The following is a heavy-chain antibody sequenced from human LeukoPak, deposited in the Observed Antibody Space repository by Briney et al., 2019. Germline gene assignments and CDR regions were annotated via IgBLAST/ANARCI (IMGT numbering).Heavy chain of an antibody. CDR3: AKASGAQSGYYYYGMDV. Sequence: GGSLRLSYAASGFSFSSYAMSWVRQAPGKGLEWVSAISGSGGSTYYADSVKGRFTISRDNSKNTLYLQMNSLRAEDTAVYYCAKASGAQSGYYYYGMDVWGPGTTVTVSS. CDR2: ISGSGGST. V-gene: IGHV3-23*01. D-gene: IGHD4/OR15-4a*01. J-gene: IGHJ6*02. CDR1: GFSFSSYA.